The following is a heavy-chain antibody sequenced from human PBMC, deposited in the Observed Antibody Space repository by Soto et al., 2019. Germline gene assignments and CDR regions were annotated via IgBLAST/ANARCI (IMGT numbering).Heavy chain of an antibody. D-gene: IGHD6-13*01. CDR1: GYTFTSYD. J-gene: IGHJ5*02. CDR2: MNPNSGNT. Sequence: QVQLVQSGAEVKKPGASVKVSCKASGYTFTSYDTNWVRQATGQGLEWMGWMNPNSGNTGYAQKFQGRVTRTRNTSISTAYMELSSLRSEDTAVYYCARERSAAGTGWFDPWGQGTLVTVSS. CDR3: ARERSAAGTGWFDP. V-gene: IGHV1-8*01.